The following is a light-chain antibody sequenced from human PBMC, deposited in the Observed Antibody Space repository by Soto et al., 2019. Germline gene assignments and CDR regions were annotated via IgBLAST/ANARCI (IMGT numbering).Light chain of an antibody. Sequence: QSALTQPASVSGSPGQSITISCTGTSSDVGGYNYVSWYQQHPGKAPKLMIYDVSNRPSGVSNRFSGSKSGNTASLTISGLQAEDDADYYCCSYTSSSTLYVFGTGTKLTVL. CDR3: CSYTSSSTLYV. CDR1: SSDVGGYNY. J-gene: IGLJ1*01. V-gene: IGLV2-14*01. CDR2: DVS.